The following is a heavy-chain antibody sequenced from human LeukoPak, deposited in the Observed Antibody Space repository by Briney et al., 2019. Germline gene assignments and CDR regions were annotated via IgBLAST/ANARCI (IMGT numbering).Heavy chain of an antibody. CDR1: GFTFSDYA. J-gene: IGHJ4*02. CDR2: ISYDGGNK. CDR3: AKAGGYCSAGTCYSNF. V-gene: IGHV3-30*18. D-gene: IGHD2-15*01. Sequence: GGSLRLSCAASGFTFSDYAIHWVRQAPGKGLEWVAIISYDGGNKYYADSVRGRFTISRDNSKNTLYLQMNSLRAEDTAVYYCAKAGGYCSAGTCYSNFWGQGTLVTVSS.